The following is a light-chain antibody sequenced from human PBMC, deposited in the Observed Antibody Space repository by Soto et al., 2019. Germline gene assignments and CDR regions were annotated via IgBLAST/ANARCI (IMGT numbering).Light chain of an antibody. Sequence: QSALTQPASVSGSPGQSVTIPCTGTSSDVGSYNYVSWYQQHPGKAPKLMIFDVTNRPSGVSNRFSGSKSGNSASLTISGLQTEDEADYYCTSYTTSSTWVFGGGTQLTVL. CDR3: TSYTTSSTWV. CDR2: DVT. V-gene: IGLV2-14*03. J-gene: IGLJ3*02. CDR1: SSDVGSYNY.